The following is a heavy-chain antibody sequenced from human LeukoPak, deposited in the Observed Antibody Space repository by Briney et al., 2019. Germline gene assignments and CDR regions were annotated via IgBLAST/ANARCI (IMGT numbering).Heavy chain of an antibody. J-gene: IGHJ6*02. CDR2: INPNSGGT. V-gene: IGHV1-2*02. CDR1: GYTFTGYY. Sequence: ASVKVSCKASGYTFTGYYMHWVRQAPGQGVEWMGWINPNSGGTNYAQKFQGRVTMTRDTSISTAYMELSRLRSDDTAVYYCARNIVVVPAATSGYYGMDVWGQGTTVTVSS. D-gene: IGHD2-2*01. CDR3: ARNIVVVPAATSGYYGMDV.